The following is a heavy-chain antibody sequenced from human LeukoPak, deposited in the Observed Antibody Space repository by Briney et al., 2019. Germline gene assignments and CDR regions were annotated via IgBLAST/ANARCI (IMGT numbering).Heavy chain of an antibody. J-gene: IGHJ6*02. CDR1: GGSISSSSYY. Sequence: SETLSPTCTVSGGSISSSSYYWGWIRQPPGKGLEWIGSIYYSGSTYYNPSLKSRVTISVDTSKNQFSLKLSSVTAADTAVYYCARPLTMDVWGQGTTVTVSS. CDR2: IYYSGST. CDR3: ARPLTMDV. V-gene: IGHV4-39*01.